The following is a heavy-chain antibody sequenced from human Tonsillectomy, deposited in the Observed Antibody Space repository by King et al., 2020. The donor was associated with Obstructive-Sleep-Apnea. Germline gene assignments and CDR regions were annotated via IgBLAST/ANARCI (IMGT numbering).Heavy chain of an antibody. Sequence: VQLQQWGAGLLKPSETLSLTCAVYGGSFSGYYWSWIRQPLGNGLVWIGEINHSGSTNYNPSLKSRVSISVDTSKNQCSLNLSSVTAADTAVYYCARIVRPDAWGQGTTVTVSS. J-gene: IGHJ6*02. CDR2: INHSGST. V-gene: IGHV4-34*01. CDR3: ARIVRPDA. D-gene: IGHD2-21*01. CDR1: GGSFSGYY.